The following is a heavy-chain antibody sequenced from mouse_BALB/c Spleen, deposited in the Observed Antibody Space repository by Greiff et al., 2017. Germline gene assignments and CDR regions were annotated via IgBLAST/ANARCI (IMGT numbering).Heavy chain of an antibody. J-gene: IGHJ3*01. Sequence: QVQLQQSGAELVRPGSSVKISCKASGYAFSSYWMNWVKQRPGQGLEWIGQIYPGDGDTNYNGKFKGKATLTADKSSSTAYMQLSSLTSEDSAVYYCTRVQYYGSAWFAYWVQGTLVTVSA. V-gene: IGHV1-80*01. D-gene: IGHD1-2*01. CDR3: TRVQYYGSAWFAY. CDR2: IYPGDGDT. CDR1: GYAFSSYW.